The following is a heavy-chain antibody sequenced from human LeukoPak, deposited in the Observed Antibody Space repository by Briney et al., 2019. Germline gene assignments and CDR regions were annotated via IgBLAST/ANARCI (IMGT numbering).Heavy chain of an antibody. D-gene: IGHD3-10*01. CDR1: GGSFTGNY. J-gene: IGHJ4*02. Sequence: SETLSLTCAVYGGSFTGNYWRWIRQPPGKGLEWIGEINHSGSTKYNPSLKSRVTMSVDASTNQFFLRLTSVTAADTAVYYCARMGSYIPFDYWGQGTLVTVSS. CDR3: ARMGSYIPFDY. V-gene: IGHV4-34*01. CDR2: INHSGST.